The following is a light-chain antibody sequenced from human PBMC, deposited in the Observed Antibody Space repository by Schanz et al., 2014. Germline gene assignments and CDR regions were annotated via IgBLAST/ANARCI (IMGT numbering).Light chain of an antibody. CDR1: QSVSSS. CDR2: GAS. CDR3: QQYGSSALT. J-gene: IGKJ4*01. Sequence: EIVLTQFPATLSLSPGERATLSCRASQSVSSSLAWYQQKPGQAPRLLIYGASRRATGIPDRFSGSGSGTDFTLSISRLDPEDFAVYYCQQYGSSALTFGGGTKVEIK. V-gene: IGKV3-20*01.